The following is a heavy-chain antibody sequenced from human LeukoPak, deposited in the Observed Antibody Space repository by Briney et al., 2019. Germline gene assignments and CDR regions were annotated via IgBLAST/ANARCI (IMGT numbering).Heavy chain of an antibody. CDR1: GYTFIRHW. D-gene: IGHD2-21*02. Sequence: GASVKVSCKTSGYTFIRHWMHWVRQAPGQGLEWMGIINLKDGATDFAQRFQGRVTMTTDTSTSTVYMELSSLRSEDTAVYYCARDHSNEMRGGDCFASWFDPWGQGTLVTVSS. CDR3: ARDHSNEMRGGDCFASWFDP. J-gene: IGHJ5*02. V-gene: IGHV1-46*01. CDR2: INLKDGAT.